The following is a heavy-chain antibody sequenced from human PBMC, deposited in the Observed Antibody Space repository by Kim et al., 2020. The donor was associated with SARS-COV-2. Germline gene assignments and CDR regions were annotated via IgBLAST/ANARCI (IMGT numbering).Heavy chain of an antibody. V-gene: IGHV3-48*02. Sequence: IYDADSVKGRFTTSRDNAKNSLHLQMNSLKDDDTAIYHCVRDRMGGAFDIWGQGTLVTVSS. CDR2: I. J-gene: IGHJ3*02. CDR3: VRDRMGGAFDI. D-gene: IGHD3-16*01.